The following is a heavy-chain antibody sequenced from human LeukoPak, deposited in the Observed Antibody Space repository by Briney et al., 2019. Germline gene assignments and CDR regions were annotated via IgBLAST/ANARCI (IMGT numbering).Heavy chain of an antibody. CDR1: GGSINNYY. D-gene: IGHD3-10*01. J-gene: IGHJ4*02. Sequence: SETLSLTCTVSGGSINNYYWSWIRQPPGKGLEWIGYIYYRGSTNYNPSLKSRVTFSVDTSKNQFSLKLNSVTAADTAVYYCTRDASGASGSYKYYFDYWGQGTLVTVSS. CDR3: TRDASGASGSYKYYFDY. CDR2: IYYRGST. V-gene: IGHV4-59*13.